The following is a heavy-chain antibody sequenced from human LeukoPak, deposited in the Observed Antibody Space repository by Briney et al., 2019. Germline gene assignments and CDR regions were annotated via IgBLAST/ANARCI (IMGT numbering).Heavy chain of an antibody. CDR2: IKQDGSEK. J-gene: IGHJ6*03. CDR1: GFTFSSYW. D-gene: IGHD3-10*01. V-gene: IGHV3-7*01. Sequence: GGSLRLSCAASGFTFSSYWMSWVRQAPGKGLEWVANIKQDGSEKYYVDSVKGRFTISRENAKNSLYLQMNSLRAEDTAVYYCAREVRYYYYYMDVWGKGTTVTVSS. CDR3: AREVRYYYYYMDV.